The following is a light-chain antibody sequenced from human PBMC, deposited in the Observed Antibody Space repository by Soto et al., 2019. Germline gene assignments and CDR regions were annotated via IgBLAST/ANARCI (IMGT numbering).Light chain of an antibody. Sequence: QSALTQPASVSGSPGQSITISCTGTSSDVGSYNLVSWYQQHPGKAPKLMIYEVSKRPSGVSNRFSGSKSGNTASLTISGLQAEDEADYSCCSYAGSLVVFGGGTQLTVL. V-gene: IGLV2-23*02. CDR1: SSDVGSYNL. CDR3: CSYAGSLVV. J-gene: IGLJ2*01. CDR2: EVS.